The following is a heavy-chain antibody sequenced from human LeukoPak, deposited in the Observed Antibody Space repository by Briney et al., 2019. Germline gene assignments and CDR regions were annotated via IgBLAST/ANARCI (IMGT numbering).Heavy chain of an antibody. J-gene: IGHJ5*02. CDR1: GGSFSGYY. D-gene: IGHD3-22*01. Sequence: PSETLSLTCAVYGGSFSGYYWSWIRQPPGKGLEWLGEINHSGSTNYNPSLKSRVTISVDTSKNQFSLKLSSVTAADTAVYYCATEVAAANYDSSGYYLWGQGTLVTVSS. V-gene: IGHV4-34*01. CDR2: INHSGST. CDR3: ATEVAAANYDSSGYYL.